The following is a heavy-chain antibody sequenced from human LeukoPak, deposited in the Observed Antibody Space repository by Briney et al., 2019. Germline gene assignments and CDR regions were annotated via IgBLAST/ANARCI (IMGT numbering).Heavy chain of an antibody. D-gene: IGHD3-22*01. V-gene: IGHV4-34*01. CDR1: GGSFSGYF. CDR3: ASSFYYDSRDY. CDR2: ITPSGST. J-gene: IGHJ4*02. Sequence: SETPSLTCVVYGGSFSGYFWSWIRQPPGKGLEWIGEITPSGSTNYSPSLKSRVSISIDTSKKKLSLRLTSVTAADSAVYYCASSFYYDSRDYWGQGTLVTVSS.